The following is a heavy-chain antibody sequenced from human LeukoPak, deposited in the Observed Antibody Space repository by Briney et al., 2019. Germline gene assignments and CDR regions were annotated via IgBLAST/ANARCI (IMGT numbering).Heavy chain of an antibody. D-gene: IGHD2-2*01. V-gene: IGHV3-48*02. CDR1: GFTFSSYS. CDR2: ISSSSSTI. Sequence: PGGSLRLSCAASGFTFSSYSMNWVRQAPGKGLEWVPYISSSSSTIYYADSVKGRFTISRDNAKNSLYLQMNSLRDEDTAVSYCAGEGRRSTSLKANYYYYYGMDVWGQGTTVTVSS. CDR3: AGEGRRSTSLKANYYYYYGMDV. J-gene: IGHJ6*02.